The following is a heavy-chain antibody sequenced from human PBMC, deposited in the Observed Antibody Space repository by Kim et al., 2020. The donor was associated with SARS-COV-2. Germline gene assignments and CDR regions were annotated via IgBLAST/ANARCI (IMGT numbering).Heavy chain of an antibody. V-gene: IGHV4-34*01. Sequence: STHYNPSLKSRVTISVDTSKNQFSLKLSSVTAADTAVYYCASYGDWHFDYWGQGTLVTVSS. CDR3: ASYGDWHFDY. CDR2: ST. J-gene: IGHJ4*02. D-gene: IGHD4-17*01.